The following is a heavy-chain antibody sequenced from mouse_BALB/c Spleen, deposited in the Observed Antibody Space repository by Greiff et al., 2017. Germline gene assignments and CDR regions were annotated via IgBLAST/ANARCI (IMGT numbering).Heavy chain of an antibody. J-gene: IGHJ1*01. CDR3: ARGDYYGSSLRYFDV. CDR1: GFTFSDYY. D-gene: IGHD1-1*01. V-gene: IGHV5-4*02. CDR2: ISDGGSYT. Sequence: EVQVVESGGGLVKPGGSLKLSCAASGFTFSDYYMYWVRQTPEKRLEWVATISDGGSYTYYPDSVKGRFTISRDNAKNNLYLQMSSLKSEDTAMYYCARGDYYGSSLRYFDVWGAGTTVTVSS.